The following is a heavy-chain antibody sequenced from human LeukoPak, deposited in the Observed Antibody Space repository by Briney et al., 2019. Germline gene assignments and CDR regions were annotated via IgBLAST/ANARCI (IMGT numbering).Heavy chain of an antibody. CDR2: IKQDGSAK. CDR1: GFTFSSYG. CDR3: ARVEASGYDYGAFDY. V-gene: IGHV3-7*01. Sequence: GGSLRLSCAASGFTFSSYGMHWVRQAPGEELQWVANIKQDGSAKYYVDSVKGRFTISRDNAKNSLYLQMNSLRAEDTAVYYCARVEASGYDYGAFDYWGQGTLVTVSS. D-gene: IGHD5-12*01. J-gene: IGHJ4*02.